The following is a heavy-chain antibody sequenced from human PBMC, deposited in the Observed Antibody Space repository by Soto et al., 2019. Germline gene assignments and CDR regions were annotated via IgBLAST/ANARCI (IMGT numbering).Heavy chain of an antibody. J-gene: IGHJ4*02. CDR2: TRQDGGQE. CDR3: ARYPNPTVAGLPFDL. V-gene: IGHV3-7*03. D-gene: IGHD6-19*01. CDR1: GFTFSSYW. Sequence: PGGSLRLSCAASGFTFSSYWMSWVRQAPGKGLEWVAHTRQDGGQEYYVDSVKGRFTISRDNAENSLYLQMNSLRVEDTAVYYCARYPNPTVAGLPFDLWGQGTLVTVSS.